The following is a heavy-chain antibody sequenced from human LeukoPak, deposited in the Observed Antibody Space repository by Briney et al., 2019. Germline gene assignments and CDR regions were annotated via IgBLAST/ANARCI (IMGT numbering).Heavy chain of an antibody. CDR1: GFTLSSSW. J-gene: IGHJ6*02. CDR2: IKQDGSEK. V-gene: IGHV3-7*01. Sequence: LPGGSLRLSCAASGFTLSSSWMMSWVRQASGKGLEWVANIKQDGSEKFYVGSVKGRFTISRDNAKNSLHLQMNSLRAEDTAVYYCARDGGQTVQLERPSFYGMDVWGQGTTVTVSS. CDR3: ARDGGQTVQLERPSFYGMDV. D-gene: IGHD1-1*01.